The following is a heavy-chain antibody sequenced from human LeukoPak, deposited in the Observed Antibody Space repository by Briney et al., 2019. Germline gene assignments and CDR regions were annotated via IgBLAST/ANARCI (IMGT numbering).Heavy chain of an antibody. CDR2: IIPIFGTA. CDR3: ASPGVLLRPSPGFRPYYFDY. V-gene: IGHV1-69*01. D-gene: IGHD5-18*01. Sequence: GSSVKVSFKASGGTFSSYAISWVRQAPGQGLEWMGGIIPIFGTANYAQKFQGRVTITADESTSTAYMELSSLRSEDTAVYYCASPGVLLRPSPGFRPYYFDYWGQGTLVTVFS. CDR1: GGTFSSYA. J-gene: IGHJ4*02.